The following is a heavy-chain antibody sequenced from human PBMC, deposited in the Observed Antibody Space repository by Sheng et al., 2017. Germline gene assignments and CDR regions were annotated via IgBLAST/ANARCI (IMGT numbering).Heavy chain of an antibody. CDR2: ISAYNGNT. CDR1: GYTFTSYG. Sequence: QVQLVQSGAEVKKPGASVKVSCKASGYTFTSYGISWVRQAPGQGLEWMGWISAYNGNTNYAQKLQGRVTMTTDTSTSTAYMELRSLRSDDTAVYYCAREMEVGPTYYDSSGYYLTDYWGQGTLVTVSS. CDR3: AREMEVGPTYYDSSGYYLTDY. D-gene: IGHD3-22*01. J-gene: IGHJ4*02. V-gene: IGHV1-18*01.